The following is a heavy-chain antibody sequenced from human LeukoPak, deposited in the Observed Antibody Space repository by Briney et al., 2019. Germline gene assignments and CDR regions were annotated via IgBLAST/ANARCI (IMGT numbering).Heavy chain of an antibody. CDR3: ARGPLTGTSTRYYYMDV. CDR2: INSDGSST. J-gene: IGHJ6*03. CDR1: GFTFSSYW. D-gene: IGHD1-20*01. Sequence: GGSLRLSCAASGFTFSSYWMHWVRQAPGKGLVWVSRINSDGSSTSYADSVKGQFTISRDNAKNTLYLQMNSLRAEDTAVYYCARGPLTGTSTRYYYMDVWGKGTTVAVSS. V-gene: IGHV3-74*01.